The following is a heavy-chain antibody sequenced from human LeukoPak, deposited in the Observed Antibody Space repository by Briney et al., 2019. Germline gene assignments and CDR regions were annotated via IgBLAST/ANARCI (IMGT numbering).Heavy chain of an antibody. CDR1: GYSFTSYW. D-gene: IGHD1-14*01. V-gene: IGHV5-51*01. J-gene: IGHJ2*01. Sequence: GGSLRISCKGSGYSFTSYWIGLVRQMPGEGLGWMGIIYPGDSDTTYSPSFQGRVTISADKYISTAYLQWSSLKASDTAMYYCARLRDYDRNFDRWGRAPWSLSPQ. CDR3: ARLRDYDRNFDR. CDR2: IYPGDSDT.